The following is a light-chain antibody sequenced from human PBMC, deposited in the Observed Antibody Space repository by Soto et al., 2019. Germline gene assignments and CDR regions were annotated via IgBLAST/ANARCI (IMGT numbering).Light chain of an antibody. CDR1: QSVSRY. Sequence: EIVLTQSPATLSLSPGERATLSCRARQSVSRYLAWYQQKPGQAPRLLIYDSSNRATGIPARFSGSGSGTDFTRTISSLEPEDFAVYYCQQRSNWLTVGGGTKVEIK. CDR3: QQRSNWLT. V-gene: IGKV3-11*01. J-gene: IGKJ4*01. CDR2: DSS.